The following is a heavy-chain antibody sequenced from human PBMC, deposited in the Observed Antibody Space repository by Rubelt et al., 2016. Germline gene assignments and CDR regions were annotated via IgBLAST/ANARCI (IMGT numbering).Heavy chain of an antibody. D-gene: IGHD6-19*01. Sequence: QVQLVQSGAEVKKPGASVKVSCKASGYTFTSYDINWVRQATGQGLEWMGWITAGNGNTQYSQKFQGRVTITRDTSARTAYMELSSLRSEDTAVYYCAREDTTDRGWYDALDIWGQGTMVTVSS. J-gene: IGHJ3*02. V-gene: IGHV1-3*01. CDR1: GYTFTSYD. CDR2: ITAGNGNT. CDR3: AREDTTDRGWYDALDI.